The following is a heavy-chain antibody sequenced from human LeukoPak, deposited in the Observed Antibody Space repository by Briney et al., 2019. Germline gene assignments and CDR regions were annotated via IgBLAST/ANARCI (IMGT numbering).Heavy chain of an antibody. J-gene: IGHJ6*02. CDR2: ISDVSDGVSST. V-gene: IGHV3-23*01. Sequence: GGSLRLSCAASGFSFSSYAMSWVRQAPGKGLEWVSSISDVSDGVSSTFYADSVKGRFSISRDNSKNTLCLQMNSLRAEDTAVYYCGAHSGYDYDYGMEVWGQGTTVTVSS. CDR3: GAHSGYDYDYGMEV. D-gene: IGHD5-12*01. CDR1: GFSFSSYA.